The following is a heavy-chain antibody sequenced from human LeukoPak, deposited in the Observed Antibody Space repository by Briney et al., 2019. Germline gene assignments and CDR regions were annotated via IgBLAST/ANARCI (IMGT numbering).Heavy chain of an antibody. D-gene: IGHD3-3*01. V-gene: IGHV1-2*02. CDR2: INPNSGGT. CDR3: ARGGDHVLLRFLEWLSYFDY. Sequence: ASVKVSCKASGYTFTGYYMHWVRQAPGQGLEWMGWINPNSGGTNYAQKFQGRVTMTRDTSISTAYMELSRLRSDDTAVYYCARGGDHVLLRFLEWLSYFDYWGQGTLVTVSS. CDR1: GYTFTGYY. J-gene: IGHJ4*02.